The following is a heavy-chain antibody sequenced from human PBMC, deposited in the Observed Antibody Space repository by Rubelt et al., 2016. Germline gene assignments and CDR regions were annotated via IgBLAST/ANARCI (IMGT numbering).Heavy chain of an antibody. V-gene: IGHV4-31*02. CDR2: YSGST. CDR3: AREDAYGDYGYAFDI. Sequence: YSGSTYYNPSLKSRVTISVDTSKNQFSLKLSSVTAADTAVYYCAREDAYGDYGYAFDIWGQGTMVTVSS. J-gene: IGHJ3*02. D-gene: IGHD4-17*01.